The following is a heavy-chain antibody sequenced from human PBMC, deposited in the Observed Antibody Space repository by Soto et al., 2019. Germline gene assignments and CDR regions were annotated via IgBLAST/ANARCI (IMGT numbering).Heavy chain of an antibody. Sequence: QVQLVQSGAEVKKPGASVKVSCKASGYTFTSYGISWVRQAPGQGLEWMGWISAYNGNTNYAQKLQGRVTMTTDTTTSTAYMELRSLRSDDTAVYYCARDITMVRGVSLFNWFDPWGQGTLVTVSS. V-gene: IGHV1-18*01. D-gene: IGHD3-10*01. J-gene: IGHJ5*02. CDR1: GYTFTSYG. CDR3: ARDITMVRGVSLFNWFDP. CDR2: ISAYNGNT.